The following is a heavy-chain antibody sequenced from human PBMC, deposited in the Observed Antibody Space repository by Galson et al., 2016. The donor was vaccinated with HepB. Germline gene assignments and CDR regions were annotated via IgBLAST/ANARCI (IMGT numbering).Heavy chain of an antibody. CDR1: EGTFSSYA. J-gene: IGHJ5*02. D-gene: IGHD2-2*01. V-gene: IGHV1-69*13. Sequence: SVKVSCKASEGTFSSYAISWVRQAPGQGLEWMGGIIPISGTVNYAQKFQGRVTITADESTSTAYMELSSLRSEDTAVYFCARDPAVLPAAGEWFDPWGQGTQVTVSS. CDR3: ARDPAVLPAAGEWFDP. CDR2: IIPISGTV.